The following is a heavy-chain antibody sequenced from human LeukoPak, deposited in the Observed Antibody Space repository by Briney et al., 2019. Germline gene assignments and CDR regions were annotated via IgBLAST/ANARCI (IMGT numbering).Heavy chain of an antibody. CDR1: GFTFSGYS. J-gene: IGHJ5*02. Sequence: PGGSLRLSCAASGFTFSGYSMNWVRQAPGKGLEWVSSISSSSSYIYYADSVKGRFTISRDNAKNSLYLQMNSLRAEDTAVYYCARDGGQYSSSWKENWFDPWGQGTLVTVSS. CDR3: ARDGGQYSSSWKENWFDP. CDR2: ISSSSSYI. D-gene: IGHD6-13*01. V-gene: IGHV3-21*01.